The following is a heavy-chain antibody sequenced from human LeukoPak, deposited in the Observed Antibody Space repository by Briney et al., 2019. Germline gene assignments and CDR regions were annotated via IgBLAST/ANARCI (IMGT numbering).Heavy chain of an antibody. J-gene: IGHJ3*01. V-gene: IGHV5-51*01. D-gene: IGHD3-10*01. Sequence: GESRKISCKGAGYSFTNYWIGWVRQMPGKGLELMVIMYPGDSDTRYSPSFQGTVTISADKSISTASLQWSSLKASDTAMYYCARPLNEWFGELHPWGQGAMVTVSS. CDR3: ARPLNEWFGELHP. CDR2: MYPGDSDT. CDR1: GYSFTNYW.